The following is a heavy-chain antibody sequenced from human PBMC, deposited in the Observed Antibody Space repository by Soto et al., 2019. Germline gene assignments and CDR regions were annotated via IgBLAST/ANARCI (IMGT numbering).Heavy chain of an antibody. D-gene: IGHD1-26*01. CDR3: ARDFVVGGPTINYYYGMDV. V-gene: IGHV3-66*01. J-gene: IGHJ6*02. CDR1: GFTVSSNY. Sequence: EVQLVESGGALVQPGGSLRLSCAASGFTVSSNYMSWVRQAPGKGLEWISIIYSAGNTYYADSVKGRFTISRDNSKNTLYRQMNSLGAEDTAVYYCARDFVVGGPTINYYYGMDVWGQGPTVTVSS. CDR2: IYSAGNT.